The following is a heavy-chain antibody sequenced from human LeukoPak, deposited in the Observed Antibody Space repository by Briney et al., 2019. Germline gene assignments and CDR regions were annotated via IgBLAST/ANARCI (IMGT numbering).Heavy chain of an antibody. J-gene: IGHJ3*02. CDR1: GGTFSSYA. V-gene: IGHV1-69*05. CDR2: IIPIFGTA. D-gene: IGHD5-24*01. CDR3: ARDLSDGPWGEAFDI. Sequence: SVKVSCKPSGGTFSSYAISWVRQAPGQGLEWMGGIIPIFGTANYAQRFQGRVTITTDESTSTAYMELSSLRSEDAAVYYCARDLSDGPWGEAFDIRGQGTMVTVSS.